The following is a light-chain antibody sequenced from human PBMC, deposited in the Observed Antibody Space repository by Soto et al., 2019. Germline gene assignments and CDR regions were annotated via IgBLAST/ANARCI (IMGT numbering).Light chain of an antibody. CDR3: AAWDDSLNGYV. CDR2: GSN. V-gene: IGLV1-44*01. J-gene: IGLJ1*01. CDR1: SSNIGSNS. Sequence: QSVLTQRPSASGTPGQRVTISCSGSSSNIGSNSVNWFHQLPGTAPKLLIYGSNQRPSGVPDRFSGSKSGTSASLAISGLQSEDEADYYCAAWDDSLNGYVFGTGTKVTVL.